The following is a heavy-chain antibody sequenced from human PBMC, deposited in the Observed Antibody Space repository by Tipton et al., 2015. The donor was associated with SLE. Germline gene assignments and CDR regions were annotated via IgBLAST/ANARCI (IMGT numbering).Heavy chain of an antibody. D-gene: IGHD2-8*02. Sequence: SGFTFSSYGMHWVRQAPGKGLEWVAFIRYDGSNKYYADSVKGRFTISRDNSKNTLYLQMNSLRAEDTAVYYCAKGNHCTGGVCYWAYYYYGMDVWGQGTTVTVSS. CDR3: AKGNHCTGGVCYWAYYYYGMDV. CDR1: GFTFSSYG. J-gene: IGHJ6*02. CDR2: IRYDGSNK. V-gene: IGHV3-30*02.